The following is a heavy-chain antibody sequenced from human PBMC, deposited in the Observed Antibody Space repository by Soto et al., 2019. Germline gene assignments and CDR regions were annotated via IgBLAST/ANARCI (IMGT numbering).Heavy chain of an antibody. CDR3: ARGYGRNFYY. J-gene: IGHJ4*02. Sequence: QVQLQQWGAGLLKPSETLSLTCAVYGGSFSGYYWNWIRQPPGKGLEWIGEINHSGSTNYNPSLKSPVTISVDTAKSLFSLRLSSVTAADTAVYYCARGYGRNFYYWGQGTLVTVSS. CDR2: INHSGST. V-gene: IGHV4-34*01. CDR1: GGSFSGYY. D-gene: IGHD3-10*01.